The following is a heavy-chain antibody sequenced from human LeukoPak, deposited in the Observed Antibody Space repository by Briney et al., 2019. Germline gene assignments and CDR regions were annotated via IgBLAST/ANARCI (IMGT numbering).Heavy chain of an antibody. Sequence: PSETLSLTCIVSGGSISSTSYYWSWIRQPPGKGLEWIGYIYYSGSTNYNPSLKSRVTISVDTSKNQFSLKLSSVTAADTAVYYCARVATYSYYFDYWGQGTLVTVSS. D-gene: IGHD2-15*01. CDR3: ARVATYSYYFDY. CDR1: GGSISSTSYY. CDR2: IYYSGST. J-gene: IGHJ4*02. V-gene: IGHV4-61*01.